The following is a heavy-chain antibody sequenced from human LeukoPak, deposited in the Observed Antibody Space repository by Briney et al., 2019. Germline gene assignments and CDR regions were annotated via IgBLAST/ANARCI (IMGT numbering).Heavy chain of an antibody. V-gene: IGHV3-11*06. Sequence: GGSLRLSCAASGFTFSDYYMSWVRQAPGQGLEWVSYISGSSSHSNYADSVKGRFTISRDNAKNSLFLQISSLRADDTAIYYCARVNAISSGFYAYWGQGTLVTVSS. D-gene: IGHD3-22*01. CDR3: ARVNAISSGFYAY. CDR1: GFTFSDYY. J-gene: IGHJ4*02. CDR2: ISGSSSHS.